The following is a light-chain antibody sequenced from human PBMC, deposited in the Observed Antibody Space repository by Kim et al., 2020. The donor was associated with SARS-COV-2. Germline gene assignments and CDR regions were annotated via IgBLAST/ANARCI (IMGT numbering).Light chain of an antibody. Sequence: EPASISCGSCQSPRYSNGYNYLDCYLQKPRQSPQLLIYLGSNRASGVPDRFNGSGSGTDFTLKISRVEADYVGVYYCMQALQIPHSFGQGTKLEI. CDR2: LGS. CDR1: QSPRYSNGYNY. CDR3: MQALQIPHS. V-gene: IGKV2-28*01. J-gene: IGKJ2*03.